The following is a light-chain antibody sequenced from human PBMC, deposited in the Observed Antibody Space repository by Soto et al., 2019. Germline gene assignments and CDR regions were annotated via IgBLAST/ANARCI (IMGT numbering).Light chain of an antibody. Sequence: IVLTQSPATLSLSPGDRATISCRASQSVSSSYLAWYQQKSGPAPRLLIYGASTRASGIPDRFSGSGSGTDFTLTISRLEPEDFAAYYCQQYGSSPLTFGGGTKVEIK. CDR3: QQYGSSPLT. CDR1: QSVSSSY. CDR2: GAS. V-gene: IGKV3-20*01. J-gene: IGKJ4*01.